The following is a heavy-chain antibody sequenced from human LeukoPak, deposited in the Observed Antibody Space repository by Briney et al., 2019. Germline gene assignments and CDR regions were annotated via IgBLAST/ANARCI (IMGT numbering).Heavy chain of an antibody. J-gene: IGHJ5*02. CDR1: GYTFTDYY. CDR2: INPNSGGT. V-gene: IGHV1-2*02. CDR3: ARQGGNWFDP. D-gene: IGHD3-16*01. Sequence: ASVKVSCKASGYTFTDYYIHWVRQAPGQGLEWMGWINPNSGGTNYAQKFQGRVTMTRDTSISTAYMDLSRLRSDDTAVYYCARQGGNWFDPWGQGTLVTVSS.